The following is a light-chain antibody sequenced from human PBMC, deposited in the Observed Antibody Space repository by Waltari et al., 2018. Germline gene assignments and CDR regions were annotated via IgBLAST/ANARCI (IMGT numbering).Light chain of an antibody. CDR1: SSDVGGYNY. CDR3: CSYAGSYTVV. J-gene: IGLJ2*01. Sequence: QSALTQPRSVSGSPGQSVTISCTGTSSDVGGYNYVSLYQQPPGKATKLMVYYVSKRPSGGPDRFAGSKSGNTASLTISGLQAEDEADYYCCSYAGSYTVVFGGGTKLTVL. CDR2: YVS. V-gene: IGLV2-11*01.